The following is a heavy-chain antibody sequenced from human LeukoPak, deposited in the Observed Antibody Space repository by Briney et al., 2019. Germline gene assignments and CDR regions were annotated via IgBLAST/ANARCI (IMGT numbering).Heavy chain of an antibody. CDR1: GGSISNSSFY. CDR2: ISYPGST. J-gene: IGHJ6*02. Sequence: PSETLSLTCTVSGGSISNSSFYWGWIRQPPGKGLECIASISYPGSTFYNPSLRSRVTISVDTSKNQFSLRLTSVTAADTAVYYCARHANTMLRGVRGYGMDVWGQGTTVTVSS. CDR3: ARHANTMLRGVRGYGMDV. V-gene: IGHV4-39*01. D-gene: IGHD3-10*01.